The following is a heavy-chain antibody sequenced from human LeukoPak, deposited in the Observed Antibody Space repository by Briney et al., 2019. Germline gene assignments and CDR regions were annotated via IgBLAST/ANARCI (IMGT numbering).Heavy chain of an antibody. Sequence: SETLSLTCTVSIGSISSYYWSWIRQPPGKGLEWIGYVYYSGSANYNPSLKSRVTISVDTSKNQFSLKLSSVTAADTAVYYCARHEKLGQFDYWGQGTLVTVSS. D-gene: IGHD3-10*01. CDR3: ARHEKLGQFDY. V-gene: IGHV4-59*08. CDR2: VYYSGSA. J-gene: IGHJ4*02. CDR1: IGSISSYY.